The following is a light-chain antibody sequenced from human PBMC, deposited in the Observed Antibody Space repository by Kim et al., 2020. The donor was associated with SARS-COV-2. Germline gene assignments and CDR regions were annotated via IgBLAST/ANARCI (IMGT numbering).Light chain of an antibody. CDR2: TDT. Sequence: SYELTQPLSVSVALGQTARITCGENNIGSKDVLWYQQKPGQAPVLVIYTDTNRPSGIPERFSGSNSGNTATLTISRAQAGDEADYYCQVWDSSTWVFGGGNQLTVL. CDR3: QVWDSSTWV. CDR1: NIGSKD. V-gene: IGLV3-9*01. J-gene: IGLJ3*02.